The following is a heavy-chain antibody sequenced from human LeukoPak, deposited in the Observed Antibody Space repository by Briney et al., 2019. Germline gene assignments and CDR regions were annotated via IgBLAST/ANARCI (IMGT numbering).Heavy chain of an antibody. Sequence: SETLSLTCTVSGGSISSYYWSWIRQPPGKGLEWIGYIYYSGSTNYNPSLKSRVTISVDTSKNQFSLKLSSVTPADTAVYYCARDRSGICGGDCSYSYFDYWGQGTLVTVSS. CDR1: GGSISSYY. J-gene: IGHJ4*02. CDR3: ARDRSGICGGDCSYSYFDY. D-gene: IGHD2-21*01. CDR2: IYYSGST. V-gene: IGHV4-59*01.